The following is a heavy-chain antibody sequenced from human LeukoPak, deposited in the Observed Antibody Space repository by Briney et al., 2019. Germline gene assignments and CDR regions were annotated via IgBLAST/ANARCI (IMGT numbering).Heavy chain of an antibody. D-gene: IGHD2-2*01. CDR3: AKSGGYCSSTSCSRGNWFDP. J-gene: IGHJ5*02. CDR2: IRYDGSNK. Sequence: PGGSLRLSCAASGFTFSSYGMHWVRQAPGKGLEWVAFIRYDGSNKYYADSVKGRFTISRDNSKNTLYLQMNSLRAEDTAVYYCAKSGGYCSSTSCSRGNWFDPWGQGTLVTVSP. CDR1: GFTFSSYG. V-gene: IGHV3-30*02.